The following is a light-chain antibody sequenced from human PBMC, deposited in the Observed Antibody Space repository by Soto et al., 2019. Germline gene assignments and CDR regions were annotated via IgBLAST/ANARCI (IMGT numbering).Light chain of an antibody. Sequence: QSVLSQPPSASGAPGQRVTISCSGSSSNIGSNCVYWYQQLPGTAPKLLIYRTDQRPSGVPDRFSGSKPGDSASLVISGLRSEDEADYYCAAWDNSLRWVFGGGTKLTVL. J-gene: IGLJ3*02. CDR2: RTD. CDR1: SSNIGSNC. CDR3: AAWDNSLRWV. V-gene: IGLV1-47*01.